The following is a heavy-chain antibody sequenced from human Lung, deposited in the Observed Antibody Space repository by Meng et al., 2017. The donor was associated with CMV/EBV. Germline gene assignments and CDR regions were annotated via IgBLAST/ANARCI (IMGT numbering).Heavy chain of an antibody. D-gene: IGHD6-19*01. CDR1: GGSISSSNW. J-gene: IGHJ4*02. CDR2: IYHSGST. V-gene: IGHV4-4*02. Sequence: QVQLQESGPGLVKPSGTLSLTCAVSGGSISSSNWWSLVRQPPGKGLEWIGEIYHSGSTNYNPSLKSRVTISVDKSKNQFSLKLSSVTAADTAVYYCASFPPPGKQWLVTDYWGQGTLVTVSS. CDR3: ASFPPPGKQWLVTDY.